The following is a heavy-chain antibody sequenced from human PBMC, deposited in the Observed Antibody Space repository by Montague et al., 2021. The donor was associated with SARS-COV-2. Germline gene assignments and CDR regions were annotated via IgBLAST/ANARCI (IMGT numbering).Heavy chain of an antibody. J-gene: IGHJ2*01. D-gene: IGHD2-2*01. Sequence: NPSLKSRVTISVDTSKTQFSLKLNSVTAADTAVYYCARTIVVVSAASRYFDLWGRGSLVTVSS. CDR3: ARTIVVVSAASRYFDL. V-gene: IGHV4-59*01.